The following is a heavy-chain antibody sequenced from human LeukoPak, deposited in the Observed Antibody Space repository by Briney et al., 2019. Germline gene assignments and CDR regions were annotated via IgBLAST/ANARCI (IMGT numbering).Heavy chain of an antibody. CDR1: GYTFTDYY. CDR3: ARDNSVGDNAWWFDP. J-gene: IGHJ5*02. V-gene: IGHV7-4-1*02. D-gene: IGHD1-26*01. Sequence: GASVKVSCKASGYTFTDYYMHWVRQAPGQGLEWMGWINTNTGNPTYAQGFTGRFVFSLDTSVSTAYLQISSLKAEDTAVYYCARDNSVGDNAWWFDPWGQGTLVTVSS. CDR2: INTNTGNP.